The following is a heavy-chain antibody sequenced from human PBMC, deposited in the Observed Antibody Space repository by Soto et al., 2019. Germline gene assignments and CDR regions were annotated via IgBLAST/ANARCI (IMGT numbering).Heavy chain of an antibody. CDR3: ARVAGYCSGGSCYGSYFDY. D-gene: IGHD2-15*01. CDR1: GFTVSSNY. Sequence: EVQLVETGGGLIQPGGSPRLSCAASGFTVSSNYMSWVRQAPGKGLEWVSVIYSGGSTYYADSVKGRFTISRDNSKNTLYLQMNSLRAEDTAVYYCARVAGYCSGGSCYGSYFDYWGQGTLVTVSS. CDR2: IYSGGST. V-gene: IGHV3-53*02. J-gene: IGHJ4*02.